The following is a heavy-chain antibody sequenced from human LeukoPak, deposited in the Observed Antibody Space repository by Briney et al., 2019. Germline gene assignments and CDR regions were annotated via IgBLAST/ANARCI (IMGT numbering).Heavy chain of an antibody. J-gene: IGHJ6*03. V-gene: IGHV1-18*01. CDR1: GYTFTSYG. D-gene: IGHD3-22*01. CDR2: ISAYNGNT. Sequence: ASVKVSCKASGYTFTSYGISWVRQAPGQGREWMGWISAYNGNTNYAQKLQGRVTMTTDKSTSTAYMELRSLRSDDTAVYYCARDRGYYDSSGYFPYYYYYMDVWGKGTTVTVSS. CDR3: ARDRGYYDSSGYFPYYYYYMDV.